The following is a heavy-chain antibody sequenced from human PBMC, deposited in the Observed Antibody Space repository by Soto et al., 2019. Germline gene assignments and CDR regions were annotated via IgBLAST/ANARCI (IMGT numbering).Heavy chain of an antibody. Sequence: PGGSLRLSCAASGFTFDDYAMHWVRQAPGKGLEWVSGISWNSGSIGYADSVKGRFTISRDNAKNSLYLQMNSLRAEDTALYYCAKATGILTGYYDYWGQGTLVTVSS. CDR3: AKATGILTGYYDY. V-gene: IGHV3-9*01. CDR2: ISWNSGSI. CDR1: GFTFDDYA. D-gene: IGHD3-9*01. J-gene: IGHJ4*02.